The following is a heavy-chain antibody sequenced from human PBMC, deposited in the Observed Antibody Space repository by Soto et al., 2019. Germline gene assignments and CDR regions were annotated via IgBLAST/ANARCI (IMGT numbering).Heavy chain of an antibody. V-gene: IGHV1-8*01. CDR1: GYTFTNYD. J-gene: IGHJ4*02. D-gene: IGHD3-16*01. Sequence: QVQLVRSGAEVKKPGASVKVSCKASGYTFTNYDINWVRQATGQGLEWMGWMNPNSGNTGSAQKFQGRITMTRDTSTGTAYMELTSLRYEDTAVYYCARVWGTIDYWGQGTLVTVSS. CDR2: MNPNSGNT. CDR3: ARVWGTIDY.